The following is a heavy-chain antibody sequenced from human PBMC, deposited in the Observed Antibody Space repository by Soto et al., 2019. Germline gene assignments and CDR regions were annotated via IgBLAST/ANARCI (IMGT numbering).Heavy chain of an antibody. Sequence: QVQLVESGGGVVQPGRSLRLSCTASGFTFRSYAMHWVRQAPGQGLEWVAVISYDGINEYYADSVKGRFTISRDNSKNTLYMQMNSVRGEDTAVYYCASSPAGEVVAEYGLDVWGQGTTVTVSS. CDR1: GFTFRSYA. D-gene: IGHD2-15*01. V-gene: IGHV3-30*03. CDR2: ISYDGINE. CDR3: ASSPAGEVVAEYGLDV. J-gene: IGHJ6*02.